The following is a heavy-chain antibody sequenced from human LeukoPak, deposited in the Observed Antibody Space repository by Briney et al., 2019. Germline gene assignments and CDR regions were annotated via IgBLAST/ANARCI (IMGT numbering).Heavy chain of an antibody. V-gene: IGHV1-3*01. D-gene: IGHD6-6*01. CDR2: INAGNGNT. J-gene: IGHJ1*01. Sequence: ASVKVSCKASGYTFTSYAMHWVRQAPGQRLEWMGWINAGNGNTKYSQKFQGRVTITRDTSASTAYMELSSLRSEDTAVYYCARGLFIAARPLSDFCFQHWGQGTLVTVSS. CDR3: ARGLFIAARPLSDFCFQH. CDR1: GYTFTSYA.